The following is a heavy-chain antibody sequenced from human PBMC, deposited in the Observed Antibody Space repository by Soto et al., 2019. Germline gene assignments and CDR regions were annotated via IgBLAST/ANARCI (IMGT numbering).Heavy chain of an antibody. V-gene: IGHV4-59*01. J-gene: IGHJ5*02. Sequence: PSETLSLTCTVSGGSISSYYWSWIRQPPGKGLEWIGYIYYSGSTNYNPSLKSRVTISVDTSKNQLSLKLSSVTAADTAVYYCARDGKYCSSTSCYRREGWFDPWGQGTLVTVSS. CDR1: GGSISSYY. CDR2: IYYSGST. CDR3: ARDGKYCSSTSCYRREGWFDP. D-gene: IGHD2-2*02.